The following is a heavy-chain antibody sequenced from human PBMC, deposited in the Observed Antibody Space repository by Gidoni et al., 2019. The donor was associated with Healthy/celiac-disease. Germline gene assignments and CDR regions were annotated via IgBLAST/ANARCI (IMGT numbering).Heavy chain of an antibody. V-gene: IGHV4-39*01. Sequence: QLQLQESGPGLVKPSETLSLTCTVSGGSISSSSYYWGWLRQPPGKGLEWIGSIYYSGSTYYNPSLKSRVTISVDTSKNQFSLKLSSVTAADTAVYYCARQPRIHAAVAGPLKFRGYFDLWGRGTLVTVSS. CDR2: IYYSGST. D-gene: IGHD6-19*01. CDR3: ARQPRIHAAVAGPLKFRGYFDL. J-gene: IGHJ2*01. CDR1: GGSISSSSYY.